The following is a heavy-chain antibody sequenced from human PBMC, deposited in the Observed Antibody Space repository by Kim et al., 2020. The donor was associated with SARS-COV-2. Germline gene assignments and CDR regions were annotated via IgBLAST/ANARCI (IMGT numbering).Heavy chain of an antibody. J-gene: IGHJ6*03. D-gene: IGHD3-10*01. V-gene: IGHV3-30*02. Sequence: DSVKGRFTIPRNNSKNALYLQMNSLRAEDTAVYYCANLGGSGSYYYYMDVWGKGTTVTVSS. CDR3: ANLGGSGSYYYYMDV.